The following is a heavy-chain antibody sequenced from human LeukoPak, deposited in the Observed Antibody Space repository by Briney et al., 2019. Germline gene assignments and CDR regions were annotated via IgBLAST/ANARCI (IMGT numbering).Heavy chain of an antibody. CDR2: MNPDSGRT. CDR3: ARDKRGDAFDL. CDR1: GYTSSSDD. Sequence: ASVKVSCKASGYTSSSDDINWVRQATGQGPEWMGWMNPDSGRTDYAPKFQGRVSFTKNTSINAAYMELSLLTSEDTAVYYCARDKRGDAFDLWGQGTMVTVSS. J-gene: IGHJ3*01. V-gene: IGHV1-8*03.